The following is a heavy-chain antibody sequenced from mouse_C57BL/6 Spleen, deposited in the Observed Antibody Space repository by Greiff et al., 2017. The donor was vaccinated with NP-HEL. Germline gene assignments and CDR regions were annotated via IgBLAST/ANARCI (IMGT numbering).Heavy chain of an antibody. Sequence: EVQLQESGEGLVKPGGSLKLSCAASGFTFSSYAMYWVRQTPEKRLEWVAYISSGGDYIYYADTVKGRFTITRDNDRNTLYLQMGSLKSEDSAMYYCGCYPGVGDWGQGTLVTVSA. V-gene: IGHV5S21*01. CDR1: GFTFSSYA. CDR2: ISSGGDYI. J-gene: IGHJ3*02. CDR3: GCYPGVGD. D-gene: IGHD2-12*01.